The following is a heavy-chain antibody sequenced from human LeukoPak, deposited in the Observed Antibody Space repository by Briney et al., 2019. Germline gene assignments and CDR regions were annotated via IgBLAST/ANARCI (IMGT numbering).Heavy chain of an antibody. CDR1: GVSISTHY. CDR3: AREANYYGSGSYFEGTFDY. V-gene: IGHV4-59*11. J-gene: IGHJ4*02. D-gene: IGHD3-10*01. Sequence: SETLSLTCNVSGVSISTHYWSWIRQSPGKGVEWIGYIYHNGITNYNPSLKSRVTISIDTSKNEFSLKLTSVIAADTAVHFCAREANYYGSGSYFEGTFDYWGQGSLVTVSS. CDR2: IYHNGIT.